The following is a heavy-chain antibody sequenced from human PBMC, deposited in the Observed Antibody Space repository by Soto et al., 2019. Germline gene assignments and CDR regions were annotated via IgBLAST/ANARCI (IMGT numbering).Heavy chain of an antibody. D-gene: IGHD3-22*01. J-gene: IGHJ3*02. CDR2: IYWNDDK. CDR3: AHSKDDSIGYYYSAFDI. Sequence: QITLKESGPTLVKPTQTLTLTCTFSGFSLSTSGVGVGWIRQPPGKALEWLALIYWNDDKRYSPSLKSRLTITKDTSKNQVVLTMTNMDPVDTATYYCAHSKDDSIGYYYSAFDIWGQGTMVTVSS. V-gene: IGHV2-5*01. CDR1: GFSLSTSGVG.